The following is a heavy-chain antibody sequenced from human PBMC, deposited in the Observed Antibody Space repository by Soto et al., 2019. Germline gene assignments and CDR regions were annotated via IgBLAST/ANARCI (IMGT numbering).Heavy chain of an antibody. CDR1: GGTFSSYA. J-gene: IGHJ6*02. CDR3: AREGFYAAGRYSYGYSPPRHYGLDV. CDR2: IIPIFGTA. Sequence: GASVKVSCKASGGTFSSYAISWVRQAPGQGLEWMGGIIPIFGTANYAQKFQDRVSITTDTSTKVAYMEMTTLKSDDTAVYYCAREGFYAAGRYSYGYSPPRHYGLDVWGQGTTVTVSS. V-gene: IGHV1-69*05. D-gene: IGHD3-10*01.